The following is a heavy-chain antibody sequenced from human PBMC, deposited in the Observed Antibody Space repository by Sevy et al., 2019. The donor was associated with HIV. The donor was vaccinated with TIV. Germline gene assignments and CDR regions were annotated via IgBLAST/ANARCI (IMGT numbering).Heavy chain of an antibody. Sequence: GGSLRLSCAASGFTFSSYAMSWVRQAPGKGLEWVSAISGSGGSTYYADSVKGRFTISRDNSKNTLYLQMNSLRAEDTAVYYCAKDMPYGSGSYYNGGPMWAFDIWGHGTMVTVSS. V-gene: IGHV3-23*01. CDR3: AKDMPYGSGSYYNGGPMWAFDI. D-gene: IGHD3-10*01. J-gene: IGHJ3*02. CDR2: ISGSGGST. CDR1: GFTFSSYA.